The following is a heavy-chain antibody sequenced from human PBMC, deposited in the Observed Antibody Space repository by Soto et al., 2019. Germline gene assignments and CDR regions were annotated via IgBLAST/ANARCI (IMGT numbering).Heavy chain of an antibody. CDR1: GFTFSSYW. CDR3: ARAVRDGYHYGGGY. V-gene: IGHV3-7*01. Sequence: GGSLRLSCAASGFTFSSYWMSWVRQAPGKGLEWVANIKQDGSEKYYVDSVKGRFTISRDNAKNSLYLQMNSLRAEDTAVYYCARAVRDGYHYGGGYWGQGTLVTVSS. CDR2: IKQDGSEK. D-gene: IGHD5-12*01. J-gene: IGHJ4*02.